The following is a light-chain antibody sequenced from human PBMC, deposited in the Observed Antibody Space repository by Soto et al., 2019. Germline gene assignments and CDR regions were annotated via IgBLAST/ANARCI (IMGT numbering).Light chain of an antibody. Sequence: QSVLTQPPSVSGAPGQRVTISCTGSNSDIGAGYDVHWYQQLPGTAPKLVIYANNNRPSGVPDRFSASKSGTSASLAITGLQADDEADYYCQSYDSSLRGVFGTGTKPTVL. V-gene: IGLV1-40*01. CDR3: QSYDSSLRGV. J-gene: IGLJ1*01. CDR1: NSDIGAGYD. CDR2: ANN.